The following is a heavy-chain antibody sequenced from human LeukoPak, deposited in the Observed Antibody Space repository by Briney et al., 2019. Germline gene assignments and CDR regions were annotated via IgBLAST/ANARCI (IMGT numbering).Heavy chain of an antibody. J-gene: IGHJ4*02. D-gene: IGHD5-24*01. Sequence: GASVKVSCKASGYTFTGYYMHWVRQAPGQGLEWMGWISAYNGNTNYAQKLQGRVTMTTDTSTSTAYMELRSLRSDDTAVYYCARPTPDGYNSPLRYWGQGTLVTVSS. CDR1: GYTFTGYY. CDR3: ARPTPDGYNSPLRY. V-gene: IGHV1-18*04. CDR2: ISAYNGNT.